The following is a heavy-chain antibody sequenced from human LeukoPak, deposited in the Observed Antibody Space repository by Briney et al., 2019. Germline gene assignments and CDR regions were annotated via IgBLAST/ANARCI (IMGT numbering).Heavy chain of an antibody. CDR2: ISGSGGST. J-gene: IGHJ6*02. V-gene: IGHV3-23*01. CDR1: GFTFSSYA. CDR3: AKDRPHYYDSSGYYYAFYGMDV. D-gene: IGHD3-22*01. Sequence: GGSLRLSCAASGFTFSSYAMSRVRQAPGKGLEWVSAISGSGGSTYYADSVKGRFTISRDNSKNTLYLQMNSLRAEDTAVYYCAKDRPHYYDSSGYYYAFYGMDVWGQGTTVTVSS.